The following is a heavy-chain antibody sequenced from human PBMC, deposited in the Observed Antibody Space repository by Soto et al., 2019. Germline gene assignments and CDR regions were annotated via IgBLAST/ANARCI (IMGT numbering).Heavy chain of an antibody. CDR3: ARTLRGAEYLQF. J-gene: IGHJ1*01. V-gene: IGHV1-2*02. CDR2: INSNTGDT. CDR1: GYTFTGYS. Sequence: QVQLVQSGAEVKKPGASVTVSCRASGYTFTGYSIYWVRQAPGQGLERMGRINSNTGDTRYAQRYQSKAAMTSDTSINTAYMALRSLKSNDTAVYYWARTLRGAEYLQFWGQGTLVHVSS. D-gene: IGHD3-10*01.